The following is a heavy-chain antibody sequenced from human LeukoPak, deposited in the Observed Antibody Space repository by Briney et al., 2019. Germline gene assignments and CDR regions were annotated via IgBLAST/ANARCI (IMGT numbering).Heavy chain of an antibody. D-gene: IGHD1-26*01. J-gene: IGHJ4*02. Sequence: GASVKVSCKASGYTFTSYYMHWVRQAPGQGLEWMGIINPSGGSTSYAQKFQGRVTMTRDTSTSTVYMELSSLRSEDTAMYYCARDGNSGSYAGYYFDYWGQGTLVTVSS. CDR2: INPSGGST. CDR1: GYTFTSYY. V-gene: IGHV1-46*01. CDR3: ARDGNSGSYAGYYFDY.